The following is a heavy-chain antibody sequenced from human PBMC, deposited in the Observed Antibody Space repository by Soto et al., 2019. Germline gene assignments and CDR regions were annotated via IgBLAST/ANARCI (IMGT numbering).Heavy chain of an antibody. D-gene: IGHD6-6*01. V-gene: IGHV3-33*01. CDR2: IWYDGSNK. CDR3: ARGASRKYSSSSFYYYGMDV. Sequence: QVQLVESGGGVVQPGRSLRLSCAASGFTFSSYGMHWVRQAPGKGLEWVAVIWYDGSNKYYADSVKGRFTISRDNSKNTLYLQMNSLRAEDTAVYYCARGASRKYSSSSFYYYGMDVWGQGTTVTVSS. J-gene: IGHJ6*02. CDR1: GFTFSSYG.